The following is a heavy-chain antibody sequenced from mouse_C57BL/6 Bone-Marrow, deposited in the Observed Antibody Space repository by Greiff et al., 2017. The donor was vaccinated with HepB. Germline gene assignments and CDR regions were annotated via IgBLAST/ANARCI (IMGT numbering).Heavy chain of an antibody. V-gene: IGHV1-26*01. CDR3: APAYYYGVHYFDY. CDR2: INPNNGGT. D-gene: IGHD1-1*01. J-gene: IGHJ2*01. Sequence: EVKLQQSGPELVKPGASVKISCKASGYTFTDYYMNWVKQSHGKSLEWIGDINPNNGGTSYNQKFKGKATLTVDKSSSTAYMELRSLTSEDSAVYYCAPAYYYGVHYFDYWGQGTTLTVSS. CDR1: GYTFTDYY.